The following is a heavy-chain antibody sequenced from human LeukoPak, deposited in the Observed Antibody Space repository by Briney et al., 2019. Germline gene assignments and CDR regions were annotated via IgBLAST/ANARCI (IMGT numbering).Heavy chain of an antibody. CDR3: ARDLLIFGGMGV. CDR1: GFTFSSYA. Sequence: GGSLRLSCAASGFTFSSYAMSWVRQAPGKGLEWVAVIWYDGSNKYYADSVKGRFTISRDNSKNTLYLQMNSLRAEDTAVYYCARDLLIFGGMGVWGQGTTVTVSS. CDR2: IWYDGSNK. V-gene: IGHV3-33*08. J-gene: IGHJ6*02. D-gene: IGHD2/OR15-2a*01.